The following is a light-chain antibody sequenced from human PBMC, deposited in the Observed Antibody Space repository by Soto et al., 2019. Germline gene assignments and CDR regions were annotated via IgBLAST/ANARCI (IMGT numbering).Light chain of an antibody. J-gene: IGLJ1*01. Sequence: QSVLTQPASVSGSPGQPITISCTGTSSDVGSYNLVSWYQQHPGKAPKLMIYEVSKRPSGVSNRFSGSKSGNTASLTISGLQAEDEADYYCCSYAGSSPYVFGTGTRSPS. CDR2: EVS. V-gene: IGLV2-23*02. CDR1: SSDVGSYNL. CDR3: CSYAGSSPYV.